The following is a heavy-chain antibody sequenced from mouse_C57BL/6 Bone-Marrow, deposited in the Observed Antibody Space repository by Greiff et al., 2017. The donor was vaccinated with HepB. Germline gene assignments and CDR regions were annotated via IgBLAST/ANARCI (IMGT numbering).Heavy chain of an antibody. CDR2: IWRGGST. J-gene: IGHJ3*01. D-gene: IGHD2-3*01. CDR1: GFSLTSYG. Sequence: QVQLQQSGPGLVQPSQSLSITCTVSGFSLTSYGVHGVRQSPGKGLEWLGVIWRGGSTDYNEAFMSRLSITKDNSKSQVFFKMNSLQADDTAIYYCAKSPPGYYVAYWGQGTLVTVSA. V-gene: IGHV2-5*01. CDR3: AKSPPGYYVAY.